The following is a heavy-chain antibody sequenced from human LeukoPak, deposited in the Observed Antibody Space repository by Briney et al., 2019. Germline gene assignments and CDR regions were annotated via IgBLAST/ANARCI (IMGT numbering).Heavy chain of an antibody. D-gene: IGHD1-26*01. V-gene: IGHV6-1*01. CDR1: GDSVSSNGAA. Sequence: SQTLSLTCDISGDSVSSNGAAWNWIRQSPSRGLEWLGRTYYRSKWYNDYAVSLKSRVTINADTSKNHFSLQLNSVTPEDTAVYYCVRSGGTASGNYERATLDYWGQGTLVTVSS. CDR3: VRSGGTASGNYERATLDY. CDR2: TYYRSKWYN. J-gene: IGHJ4*02.